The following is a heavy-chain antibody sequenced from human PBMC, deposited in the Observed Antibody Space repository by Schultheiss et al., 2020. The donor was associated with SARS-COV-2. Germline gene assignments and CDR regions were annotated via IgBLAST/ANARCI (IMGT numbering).Heavy chain of an antibody. Sequence: ASVKVSCKASGYTFTSYGINWVRQAPGQGLEWMGWISAYNGNTNYAQKLQGRVTVTTDTSTSTAYMELRSLRSDDTAVYYCARSTAARPHYYYYYGMDVWGQGTTVTVSS. D-gene: IGHD6-6*01. J-gene: IGHJ6*02. V-gene: IGHV1-18*01. CDR2: ISAYNGNT. CDR3: ARSTAARPHYYYYYGMDV. CDR1: GYTFTSYG.